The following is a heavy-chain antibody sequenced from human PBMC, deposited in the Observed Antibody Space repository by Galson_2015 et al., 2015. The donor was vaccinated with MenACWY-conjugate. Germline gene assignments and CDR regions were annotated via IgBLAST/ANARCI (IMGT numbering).Heavy chain of an antibody. J-gene: IGHJ4*02. D-gene: IGHD1-20*01. V-gene: IGHV3-72*01. Sequence: SLRLSCAASGFTLSSYSMNWVRQAPGKGLEWVGLSRNKANSYTTDYAASVQGRFTISRDDSKNSLYLQMYSLKTEDTALYYCARRGMTGATPFDYWGQGTLVTVSS. CDR2: SRNKANSYTT. CDR1: GFTLSSYS. CDR3: ARRGMTGATPFDY.